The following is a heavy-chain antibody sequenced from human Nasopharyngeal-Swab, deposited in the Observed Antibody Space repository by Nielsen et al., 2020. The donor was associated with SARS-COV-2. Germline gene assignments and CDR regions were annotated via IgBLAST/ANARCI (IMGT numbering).Heavy chain of an antibody. V-gene: IGHV4-61*09. CDR2: MYTSGST. D-gene: IGHD3-9*01. J-gene: IGHJ6*02. Sequence: SETLSLTCSVSGVSISSGSYYWSWIRLPAGKGLEWIGHMYTSGSTNYNPSLKSRVAISIDTSKNQFSLRLSSVTAADTAVYYCAREDRWTLTSFYYALDVWGQGTTVTVSS. CDR1: GVSISSGSYY. CDR3: AREDRWTLTSFYYALDV.